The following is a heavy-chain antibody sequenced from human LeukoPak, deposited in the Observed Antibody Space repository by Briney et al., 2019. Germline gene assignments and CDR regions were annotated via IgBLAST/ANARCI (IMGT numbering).Heavy chain of an antibody. CDR3: VRDWDHFDFDS. Sequence: GGSLRLSCAASGFTFSSYGMHWVRQAPGKGLEWVAVIWYDGSNKYYADSVKGRFTISRDNSKNTLYLQMKSLRAEDTAVYYCVRDWDHFDFDSWGLGTLVTVSS. CDR1: GFTFSSYG. J-gene: IGHJ5*01. D-gene: IGHD3-9*01. V-gene: IGHV3-33*01. CDR2: IWYDGSNK.